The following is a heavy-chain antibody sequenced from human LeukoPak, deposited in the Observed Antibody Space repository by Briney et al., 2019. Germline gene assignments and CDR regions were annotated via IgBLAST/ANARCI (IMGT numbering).Heavy chain of an antibody. J-gene: IGHJ5*02. CDR1: GDSISSYY. CDR3: ARGGEGSAADL. CDR2: IYYSGRT. D-gene: IGHD6-13*01. Sequence: PSETLSLTCTVSGDSISSYYWSWIRRPPGKGLEWIGYIYYSGRTNYNPSLKSRVTISVDTSKNQFSLKLSSVTAADTAVYYCARGGEGSAADLWGQGTLVTVSS. V-gene: IGHV4-59*01.